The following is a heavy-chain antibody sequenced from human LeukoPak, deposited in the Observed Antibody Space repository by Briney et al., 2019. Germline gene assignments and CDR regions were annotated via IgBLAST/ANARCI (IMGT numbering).Heavy chain of an antibody. CDR3: AKDGGRAAAGTVDS. CDR2: VSSDGNSK. V-gene: IGHV3-30*18. Sequence: GSLRLSCAASGFTFSIYAMHWVCQAPGKGLEWVAVVSSDGNSKYYADSMKGRFTISRDNSKNTLYLQINSLRADDTAVFYCAKDGGRAAAGTVDSWGQGALVTVSS. CDR1: GFTFSIYA. J-gene: IGHJ4*02. D-gene: IGHD6-13*01.